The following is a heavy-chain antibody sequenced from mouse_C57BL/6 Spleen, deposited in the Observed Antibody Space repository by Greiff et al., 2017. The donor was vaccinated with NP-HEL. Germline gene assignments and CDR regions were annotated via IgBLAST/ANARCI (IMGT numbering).Heavy chain of an antibody. CDR1: GYTFTSYW. J-gene: IGHJ1*03. D-gene: IGHD2-4*01. CDR3: ARDGELRPYWYFDV. V-gene: IGHV1-53*01. CDR2: INPSNGGT. Sequence: QVQLQQPGTELVKPGASVKLSCKASGYTFTSYWMHWVKQRPGQGLEWIGNINPSNGGTNYNEKFKSKATLTVDKSSSTAYMQLSSLTSEDSAVYYCARDGELRPYWYFDVWGTGTTVTVSS.